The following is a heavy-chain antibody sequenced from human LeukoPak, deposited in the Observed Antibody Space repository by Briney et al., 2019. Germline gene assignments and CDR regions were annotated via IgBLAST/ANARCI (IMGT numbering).Heavy chain of an antibody. CDR2: INANSGGT. V-gene: IGHV1-2*06. Sequence: ASVKVSCKTSRYTFADYFIHWVRQAPGQGLEYMGRINANSGGTEYQQKFQGRVTMTRDMSISTAYVEINWLISDDTAIYYCARDVSSTPNWDFDYWGQGTTVTVSS. J-gene: IGHJ4*02. D-gene: IGHD2-8*01. CDR1: RYTFADYF. CDR3: ARDVSSTPNWDFDY.